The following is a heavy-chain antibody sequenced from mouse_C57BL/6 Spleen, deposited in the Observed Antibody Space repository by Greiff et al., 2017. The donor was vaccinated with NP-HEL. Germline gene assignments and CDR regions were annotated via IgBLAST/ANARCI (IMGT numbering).Heavy chain of an antibody. CDR2: IRNKANGYTT. CDR3: ASSIYDGYYYFDY. V-gene: IGHV7-3*01. CDR1: GFTFTDYY. D-gene: IGHD2-3*01. Sequence: EVKLEESGGGLVQPGGSLSLSCAASGFTFTDYYMSWVRQPPGKALEWLGFIRNKANGYTTEYSASVKGRFTISRDNSQSILYLQMNALRAEDSATYYCASSIYDGYYYFDYWGQGTTLTVSS. J-gene: IGHJ2*01.